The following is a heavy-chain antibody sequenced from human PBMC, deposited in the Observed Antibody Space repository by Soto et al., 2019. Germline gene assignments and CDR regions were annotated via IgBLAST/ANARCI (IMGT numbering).Heavy chain of an antibody. Sequence: EVQLVESGGGLVQPGGSLRLSCAASGFTFSSYEINWVRQAPGKGLEWVSYISSTGSTIYYSYSVKGRFTISRDNAKKSLYLQMNSLRAEDTAVYFCARGGDVDTAHYFGLDVWGQGTTVTVSS. D-gene: IGHD5-18*01. V-gene: IGHV3-48*03. CDR3: ARGGDVDTAHYFGLDV. J-gene: IGHJ6*02. CDR1: GFTFSSYE. CDR2: ISSTGSTI.